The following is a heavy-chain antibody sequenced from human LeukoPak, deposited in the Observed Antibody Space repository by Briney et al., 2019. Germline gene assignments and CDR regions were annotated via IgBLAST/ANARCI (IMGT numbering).Heavy chain of an antibody. D-gene: IGHD3-10*01. CDR3: AKDRGIISDY. Sequence: PGGTLRLSCEASGFTFSSYGMSWVRQAPGKGLEWVSAISGSGGSTYYADSVKGRFTISRDDSKNTLYLQMNSLRAEDTAVYYCAKDRGIISDYWGQGTLVTVSS. V-gene: IGHV3-23*01. CDR1: GFTFSSYG. J-gene: IGHJ4*02. CDR2: ISGSGGST.